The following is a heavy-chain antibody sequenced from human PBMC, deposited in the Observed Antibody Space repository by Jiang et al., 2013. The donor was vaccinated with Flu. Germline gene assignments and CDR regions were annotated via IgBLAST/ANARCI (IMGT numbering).Heavy chain of an antibody. CDR2: ISTFSGDT. J-gene: IGHJ4*02. Sequence: GAEVKKPGASVKVSCKASGYDFIAYGISWVRQAPGQGLEWMGWISTFSGDTKTANHFRGRVTMTRDTSTTTAYMELRSLRFDDTAVYYCARELYSYGSADFWGQGTLVTVSS. D-gene: IGHD3-10*01. CDR1: GYDFIAYG. CDR3: ARELYSYGSADF. V-gene: IGHV1-18*04.